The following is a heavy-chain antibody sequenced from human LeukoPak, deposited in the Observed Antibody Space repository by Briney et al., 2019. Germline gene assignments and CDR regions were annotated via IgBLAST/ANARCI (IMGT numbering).Heavy chain of an antibody. CDR3: ARNPQNYYDSADAFDI. D-gene: IGHD3-22*01. J-gene: IGHJ3*02. CDR1: GFTFSTYS. Sequence: GGSLRLSCAASGFTFSTYSMNWVRQAPGQGLEWFSYISSSSNTIYYADSVKGQFTISRDNAKNSLYLQMNSLRAEDTAVYYCARNPQNYYDSADAFDIWGQGTMVTVSS. CDR2: ISSSSNTI. V-gene: IGHV3-48*01.